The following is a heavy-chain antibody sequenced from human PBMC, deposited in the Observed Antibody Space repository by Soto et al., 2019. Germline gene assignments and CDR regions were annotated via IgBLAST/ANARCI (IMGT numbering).Heavy chain of an antibody. CDR2: ISYDGSNK. J-gene: IGHJ4*02. V-gene: IGHV3-30*18. CDR1: GFTFSSYG. Sequence: QVQLVESGGGVVQPGRSLRLSCAASGFTFSSYGMHWVRQAPGKGLEWVAVISYDGSNKYYADSVKGRFTISRDNSKSTLYLQMNSLRAEDTAVYYCAKGFTPGIAVAGTWGRGTLVTVSS. CDR3: AKGFTPGIAVAGT. D-gene: IGHD6-19*01.